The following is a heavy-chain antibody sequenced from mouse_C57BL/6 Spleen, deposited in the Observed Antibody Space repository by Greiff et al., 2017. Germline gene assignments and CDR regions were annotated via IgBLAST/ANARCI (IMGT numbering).Heavy chain of an antibody. V-gene: IGHV1-82*01. J-gene: IGHJ4*01. CDR2: IYPGDGDT. CDR3: ARGFYDYDVDYAMDY. D-gene: IGHD2-4*01. Sequence: VQRVESGPELVKPGASVKISCKASGYAFSSSWMNWVKQRPGKGLEWIGRIYPGDGDTNYNGTFKGKATLTADKSSSTAYMQLSSLTSEDSAVYFCARGFYDYDVDYAMDYWGQGTSVTVSS. CDR1: GYAFSSSW.